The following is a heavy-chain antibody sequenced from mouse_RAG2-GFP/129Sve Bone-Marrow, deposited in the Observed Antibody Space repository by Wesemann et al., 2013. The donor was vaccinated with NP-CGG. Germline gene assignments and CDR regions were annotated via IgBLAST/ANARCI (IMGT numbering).Heavy chain of an antibody. J-gene: IGHJ2*01. CDR1: GYTFTSYN. CDR2: IYPGNGDT. D-gene: IGHD2-1*01. V-gene: IGHV1-12*01. Sequence: QVQLQQPGAELVKPGASVKMSCKASGYTFTSYNMHWVKQTPGQGLEWIGAIYPGNGDTSYNQKFKGKATLTADKSSSTAYMQLSSLTSEDSAVYYCARYGNSYYFDYWGQGTTLTVSS. CDR3: ARYGNSYYFDY.